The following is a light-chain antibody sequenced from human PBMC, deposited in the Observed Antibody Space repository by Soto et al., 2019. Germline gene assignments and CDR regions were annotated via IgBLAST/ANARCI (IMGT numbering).Light chain of an antibody. Sequence: EIVMTQSPATLSVSPGERVTLSCRASQSISSNLAWYQQKPGQAPSLLMYGTSTRATGIPARFSGSGSGTEFTLTISSLHSEDFAVYYCQQYNTWSSITFGQGTRLVIK. CDR3: QQYNTWSSIT. CDR2: GTS. J-gene: IGKJ5*01. CDR1: QSISSN. V-gene: IGKV3-15*01.